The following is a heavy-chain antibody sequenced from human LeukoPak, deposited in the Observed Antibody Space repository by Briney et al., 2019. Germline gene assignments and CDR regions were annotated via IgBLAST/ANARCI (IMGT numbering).Heavy chain of an antibody. CDR2: IYYSGNT. CDR1: GVSISSSNSY. D-gene: IGHD6-13*01. CDR3: ASDPPGYSSSWYRGLYNY. V-gene: IGHV4-39*07. J-gene: IGHJ4*02. Sequence: PSETLSLTCTVSGVSISSSNSYWGWIRQPPGKGLEWIGSIYYSGNTYYNASLKSQVSISIDTSKNQFSLRLTSVTAADTAVYYCASDPPGYSSSWYRGLYNYWGQGTLVTVSS.